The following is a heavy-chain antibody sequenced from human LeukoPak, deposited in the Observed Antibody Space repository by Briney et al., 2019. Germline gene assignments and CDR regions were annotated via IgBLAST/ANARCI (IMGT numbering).Heavy chain of an antibody. CDR1: GGSISSYY. CDR2: IYYSGST. D-gene: IGHD3-10*01. J-gene: IGHJ6*03. CDR3: ARDNVLLWFGELNYYYMDV. Sequence: SETLSLTCTVSGGSISSYYWSWIRQPPGKGLEWIGYIYYSGSTNYNPSLKSRVTMSVDTSKNQFSLKLSSVTAADTAVYYCARDNVLLWFGELNYYYMDVWGKGTTVTISS. V-gene: IGHV4-59*12.